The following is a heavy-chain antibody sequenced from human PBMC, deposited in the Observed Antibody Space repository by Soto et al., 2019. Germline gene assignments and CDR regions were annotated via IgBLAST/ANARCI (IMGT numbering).Heavy chain of an antibody. CDR2: INPNSGGT. CDR1: GYTFTGYY. J-gene: IGHJ3*02. CDR3: ARGGKGYYDSSGYYAFDI. V-gene: IGHV1-2*04. D-gene: IGHD3-22*01. Sequence: ASVKVSCKASGYTFTGYYMHWVRQAPGQGLEWMGWINPNSGGTNYAQKFQGWVTMTRDTSISTAYMELSRLRSDETAVYYCARGGKGYYDSSGYYAFDIWGQGTLVTV.